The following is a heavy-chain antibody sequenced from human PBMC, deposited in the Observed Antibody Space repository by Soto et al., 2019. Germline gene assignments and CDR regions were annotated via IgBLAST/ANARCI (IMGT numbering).Heavy chain of an antibody. CDR3: ARWYDILTGPRDGMDV. CDR2: ITVYSGST. V-gene: IGHV1-18*01. D-gene: IGHD3-9*01. CDR1: GYTFSNYG. J-gene: IGHJ6*02. Sequence: ASVKVSCKASGYTFSNYGIVWVRQAPGQGLEWVGWITVYSGSTNYAQKLRGRVTVTTDTSTSTAYMELRSLRFDDTAVYYCARWYDILTGPRDGMDVQGQLTTVTVSS.